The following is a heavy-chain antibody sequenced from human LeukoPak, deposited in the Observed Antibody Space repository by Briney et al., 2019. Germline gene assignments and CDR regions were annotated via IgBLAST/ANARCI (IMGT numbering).Heavy chain of an antibody. CDR2: IDYSGST. CDR3: AMVRGVIEGNWFDP. J-gene: IGHJ5*02. CDR1: GGSVSSGSYY. D-gene: IGHD3-10*01. V-gene: IGHV4-61*01. Sequence: PSETLSLTCTVSGGSVSSGSYYWSWIRQPPGKGLEWIGYIDYSGSTNYNPSLKSRVTISVDTSKNQFSLKLSSVTAADTAVYYCAMVRGVIEGNWFDPWGQGTLVTVSS.